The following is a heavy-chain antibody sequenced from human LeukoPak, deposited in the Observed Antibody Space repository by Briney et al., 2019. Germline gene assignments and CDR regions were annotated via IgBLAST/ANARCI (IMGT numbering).Heavy chain of an antibody. Sequence: GASVKVSCKASGYTFTGYYIHWVRQAPGQGLEWMGRVDPNSGGTNLAQKFLGRVTMARDTSNSTAYMELSRLRSDDTAVYYCAKDPSLDYFDYWGQGTLVTVSS. J-gene: IGHJ4*02. V-gene: IGHV1-2*06. CDR2: VDPNSGGT. CDR1: GYTFTGYY. CDR3: AKDPSLDYFDY.